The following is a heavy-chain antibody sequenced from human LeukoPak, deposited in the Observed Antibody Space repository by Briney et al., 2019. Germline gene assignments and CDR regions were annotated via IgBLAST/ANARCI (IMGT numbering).Heavy chain of an antibody. V-gene: IGHV4-39*07. CDR2: IFYSGST. D-gene: IGHD3-10*01. CDR3: TFNLGSGSYAFDI. CDR1: GGAISSGSYY. J-gene: IGHJ3*02. Sequence: SETLSLTCTVSGGAISSGSYYWGWIRQPPGKGLEWIGTIFYSGSTYYNPSLKSRVTISEDTSKNQFSLKLSSVTAADTAVYYCTFNLGSGSYAFDIWGQGTMVTVSS.